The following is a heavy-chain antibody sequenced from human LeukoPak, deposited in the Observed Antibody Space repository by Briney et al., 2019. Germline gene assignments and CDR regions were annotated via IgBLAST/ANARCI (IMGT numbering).Heavy chain of an antibody. V-gene: IGHV1-18*01. J-gene: IGHJ4*02. CDR2: ISAYNGNT. CDR1: GYTFTGYG. D-gene: IGHD2-2*01. Sequence: GASVKVSCKASGYTFTGYGISWVRQAPGQGLEWMGWISAYNGNTNYAQKLQGRVTMTTDTSTSTAYMELRSLRSDDTAVYYCARVGPNYCSSTSCRFDYWGQGTLVTVSS. CDR3: ARVGPNYCSSTSCRFDY.